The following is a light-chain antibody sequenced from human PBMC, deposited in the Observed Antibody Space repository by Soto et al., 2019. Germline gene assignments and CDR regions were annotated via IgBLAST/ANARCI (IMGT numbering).Light chain of an antibody. CDR3: QQYHTSPLT. V-gene: IGKV3-20*01. CDR1: QSVSNN. J-gene: IGKJ4*01. CDR2: GAS. Sequence: EIVLTQSPATLSLSPGERATLSCRASQSVSNNLAWYQQKPGQAPRLLIYGASSRATGIPDRFNGSGSATDFTLTISRLEPEDFAVYYCQQYHTSPLTFGGGTKVDIK.